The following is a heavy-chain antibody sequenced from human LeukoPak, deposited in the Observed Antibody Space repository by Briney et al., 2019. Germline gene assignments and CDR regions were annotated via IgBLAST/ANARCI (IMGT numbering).Heavy chain of an antibody. J-gene: IGHJ5*02. CDR2: INHSGST. CDR3: ARAGATIFGVADNNWFDP. V-gene: IGHV4-34*01. D-gene: IGHD3-3*01. Sequence: SETPSLTCAVYGGSFSGYYWSWIRQPPGKGLEWIGEINHSGSTNYNPSLKSRVTISVDTSKNQFSLKLSSVTAADTAVYYCARAGATIFGVADNNWFDPWGQGTLVTVSS. CDR1: GGSFSGYY.